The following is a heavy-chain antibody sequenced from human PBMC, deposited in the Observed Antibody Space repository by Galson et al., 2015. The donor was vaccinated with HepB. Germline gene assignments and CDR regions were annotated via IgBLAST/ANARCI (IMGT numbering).Heavy chain of an antibody. CDR2: ISSSSSTI. CDR3: ARAETVPAAKIYYYYYYMDV. J-gene: IGHJ6*03. Sequence: SLRLSCAASGFTFSSYSMNWVRQAPGKGLEWVSYISSSSSTIYYADSVKGRFTISRDNAKNSLYLQMNSLRAEDTAVYYCARAETVPAAKIYYYYYYMDVWGKGTTVTVSS. CDR1: GFTFSSYS. D-gene: IGHD2-2*01. V-gene: IGHV3-48*01.